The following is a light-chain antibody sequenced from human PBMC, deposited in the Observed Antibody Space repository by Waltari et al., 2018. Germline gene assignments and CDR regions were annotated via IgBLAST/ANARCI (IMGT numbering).Light chain of an antibody. J-gene: IGLJ2*01. CDR2: DPG. CDR3: LFSYSGAWV. V-gene: IGLV7-46*01. Sequence: QAVVTQEPSLTVSPGGTVTPTCASSTGTVTGGHFAYGFRPKPGQAPPHLIFDPGKKFSWAPARFSGSLVGGKAALTLSGALPEDEAEYYCLFSYSGAWVFGGGTKVTVL. CDR1: TGTVTGGHF.